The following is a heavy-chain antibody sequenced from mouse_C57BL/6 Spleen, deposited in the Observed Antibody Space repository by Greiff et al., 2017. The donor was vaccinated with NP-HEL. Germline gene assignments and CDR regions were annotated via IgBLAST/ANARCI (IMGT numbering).Heavy chain of an antibody. V-gene: IGHV1-55*01. Sequence: QVQLQQPGAELVKPGASVKMSCKASGYTFTSYWITWVKQRPGQGPEWIGDIYPGSGSTNYNEKFKRKATLTVDTSSSTAYMQLSILTSVYSAVYYCASPGSNYAEFAYWGQGTLVTVSA. CDR2: IYPGSGST. CDR1: GYTFTSYW. CDR3: ASPGSNYAEFAY. D-gene: IGHD2-5*01. J-gene: IGHJ3*01.